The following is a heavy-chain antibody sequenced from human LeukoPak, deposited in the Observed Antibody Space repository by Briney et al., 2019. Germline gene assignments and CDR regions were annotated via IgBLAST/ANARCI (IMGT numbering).Heavy chain of an antibody. CDR2: LYWNDDN. CDR3: AHGSGWLFDY. V-gene: IGHV2-5*01. J-gene: IGHJ4*02. Sequence: SGPSLVKPTQTLTLTCTFSGFSLSTTSVGVGWFRQTPGKALDWLALLYWNDDNRYSPSLKSRLTVTKDTSRNQVVLTMTNMDPVDTATYFCAHGSGWLFDYWRQGTLVTVSS. CDR1: GFSLSTTSVG. D-gene: IGHD6-19*01.